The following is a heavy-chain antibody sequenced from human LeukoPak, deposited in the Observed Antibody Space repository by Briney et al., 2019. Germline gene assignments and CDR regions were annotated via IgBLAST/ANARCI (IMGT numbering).Heavy chain of an antibody. D-gene: IGHD6-19*01. CDR3: TRRQQWLAFDY. V-gene: IGHV3-73*01. CDR1: GFTFSGSA. Sequence: GGSLRLSRAASGFTFSGSAMHWVRQASGKGLEWVGRIRSKANSYATAYAASVKGRFTISRDDSKNTAYLQMNSLKTEDTAVYYCTRRQQWLAFDYWGQGTLVTVSS. J-gene: IGHJ4*02. CDR2: IRSKANSYAT.